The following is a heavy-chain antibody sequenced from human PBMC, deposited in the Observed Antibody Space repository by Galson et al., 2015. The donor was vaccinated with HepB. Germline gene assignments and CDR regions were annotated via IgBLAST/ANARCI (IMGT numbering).Heavy chain of an antibody. D-gene: IGHD5-12*01. CDR2: ISGSGGST. J-gene: IGHJ4*02. CDR1: GFTFSSYA. CDR3: AKVGGEAVSGYDYGPGDY. V-gene: IGHV3-23*01. Sequence: SLRLSCAASGFTFSSYAMSWVRQAPGKGLEWVSAISGSGGSTYYADSVKGRFTISRDNSKNTLYLQMNSLRAEDTAVYYCAKVGGEAVSGYDYGPGDYWGQGTLVTVSS.